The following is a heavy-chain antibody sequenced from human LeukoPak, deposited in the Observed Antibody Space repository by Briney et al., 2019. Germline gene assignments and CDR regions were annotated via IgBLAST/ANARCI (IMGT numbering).Heavy chain of an antibody. V-gene: IGHV3-48*01. CDR2: ISSSSSTI. CDR3: ARLETYYYDSSGPHFDY. J-gene: IGHJ4*02. Sequence: GGSLRLSCAASGFTFSTYRMNWVRQAPGKGLEWVSDISSSSSTIYYADSVKGRFTISRDNAKNSLYLQMNSLRAEDTAVYYCARLETYYYDSSGPHFDYWGQGTLVTVSS. CDR1: GFTFSTYR. D-gene: IGHD3-22*01.